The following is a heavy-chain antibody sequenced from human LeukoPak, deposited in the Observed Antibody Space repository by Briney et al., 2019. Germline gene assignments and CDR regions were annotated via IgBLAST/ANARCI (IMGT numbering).Heavy chain of an antibody. D-gene: IGHD6-19*01. CDR1: GYTLTELS. CDR3: ATGRLAVAPKKLDY. J-gene: IGHJ4*02. CDR2: FDPEDGET. Sequence: GASVKVSCKVPGYTLTELSMHWVRQAPGKGLEWMGGFDPEDGETIYAQKFQGRVTMTEDTSTDTAYMELSSLRSEDTAVYYCATGRLAVAPKKLDYWGQGTLVTVSS. V-gene: IGHV1-24*01.